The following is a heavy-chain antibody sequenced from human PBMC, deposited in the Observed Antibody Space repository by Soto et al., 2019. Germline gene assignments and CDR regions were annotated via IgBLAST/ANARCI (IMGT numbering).Heavy chain of an antibody. V-gene: IGHV4-39*01. D-gene: IGHD3-22*01. CDR1: GGSISSSSYY. J-gene: IGHJ5*02. CDR2: IYYSGST. Sequence: LSLTCTVSGGSISSSSYYWGWIRQPPGKGLEWIGSIYYSGSTYYNPSLKGRVTISVDTSKNQFSLKLSSVTAADTAVYYCARRRQDYYDKNRFDPWGQGTLVTV. CDR3: ARRRQDYYDKNRFDP.